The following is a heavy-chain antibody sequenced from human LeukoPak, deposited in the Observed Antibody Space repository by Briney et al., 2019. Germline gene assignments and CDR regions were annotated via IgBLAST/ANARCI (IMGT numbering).Heavy chain of an antibody. Sequence: PGGSLRLSCAASGFTFSSYVMHWVRQAPGKGLEWVAVISYDGSNKYYADSVKGRFTISRDNSKNTLYLQMNSLRAEDTAVYYCASLRDILTGYNDYWGQGTLVTVSS. CDR3: ASLRDILTGYNDY. CDR1: GFTFSSYV. J-gene: IGHJ4*02. D-gene: IGHD3-9*01. CDR2: ISYDGSNK. V-gene: IGHV3-30-3*01.